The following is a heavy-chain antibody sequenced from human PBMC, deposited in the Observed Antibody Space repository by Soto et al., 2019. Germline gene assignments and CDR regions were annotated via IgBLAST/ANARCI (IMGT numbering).Heavy chain of an antibody. D-gene: IGHD3-10*01. J-gene: IGHJ6*02. CDR2: INHRGST. Sequence: SETLSLTCAGYGGSFSGYYWSWIRQTPGKGLEWLGEINHRGSTNYNPSLKSRVTISVDTSRTQLSLKLSSVTAADTAVYYCARVITMVRGVYYYGMDVWGQGTTVTVSS. V-gene: IGHV4-34*01. CDR1: GGSFSGYY. CDR3: ARVITMVRGVYYYGMDV.